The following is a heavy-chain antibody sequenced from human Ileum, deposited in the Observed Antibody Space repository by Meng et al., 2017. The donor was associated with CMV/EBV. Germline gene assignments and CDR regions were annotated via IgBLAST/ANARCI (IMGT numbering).Heavy chain of an antibody. CDR1: GGNFSSYT. CDR2: IIPFFGAS. V-gene: IGHV1-69*05. J-gene: IGHJ4*02. D-gene: IGHD7-27*01. CDR3: ARMGGVTNWGFVY. Sequence: CRASGGNFSSYTVTWVRQAPGQGLEWIGEIIPFFGASTYAQKLQGRVTFTTDESTATVDMELSSLTSEDTAVYYCARMGGVTNWGFVYWGQGALVTVSS.